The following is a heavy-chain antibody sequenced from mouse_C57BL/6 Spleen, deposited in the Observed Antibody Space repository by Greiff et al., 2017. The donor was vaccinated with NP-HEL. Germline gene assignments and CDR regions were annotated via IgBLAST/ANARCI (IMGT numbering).Heavy chain of an antibody. V-gene: IGHV15-2*01. Sequence: QVQLQQSGSELRSPGSSVKLSCKDFDSEVFPIAYMSWVRQKPGHGFEWIGGILPSIGRTIYGEKFEDKATLDADTLSNTAYLELNSLTSEDSAIYYCARPSPNGVAWFAYWGQGTLVTVSA. D-gene: IGHD6-1*01. CDR3: ARPSPNGVAWFAY. CDR1: DSEVFPIAY. CDR2: ILPSIGRT. J-gene: IGHJ3*01.